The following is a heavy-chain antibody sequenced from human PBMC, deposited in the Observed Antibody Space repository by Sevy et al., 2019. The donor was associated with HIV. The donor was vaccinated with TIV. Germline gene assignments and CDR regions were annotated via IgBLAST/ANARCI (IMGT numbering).Heavy chain of an antibody. CDR3: AKGAGSSWPRNYFDY. D-gene: IGHD6-13*01. V-gene: IGHV3-23*01. Sequence: GGSLRLSCAASGFTFSSYVMSWVHQAPGKGLEWVSGISVGGGNTYYADSVKGRFTISRDNSKNTLYLQMNSLRAEDTAVYYCAKGAGSSWPRNYFDYWGQGTLVTVSS. CDR2: ISVGGGNT. J-gene: IGHJ4*02. CDR1: GFTFSSYV.